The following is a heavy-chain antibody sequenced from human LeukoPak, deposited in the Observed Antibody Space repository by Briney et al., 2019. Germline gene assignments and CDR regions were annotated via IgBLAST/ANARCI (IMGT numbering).Heavy chain of an antibody. CDR3: ARGPNTSRGVIVPFRGRRYFEY. Sequence: SETLSLTCTVSGGSISLYYWNWIRQTPEKGLEWIGEINHSGTTNYNPSLKSRVTISVDTPKNQFSLKLFGVTAADTAVYFCARGPNTSRGVIVPFRGRRYFEYWGQGIKVTVSS. J-gene: IGHJ4*02. V-gene: IGHV4-34*01. CDR2: INHSGTT. CDR1: GGSISLYY. D-gene: IGHD3-10*01.